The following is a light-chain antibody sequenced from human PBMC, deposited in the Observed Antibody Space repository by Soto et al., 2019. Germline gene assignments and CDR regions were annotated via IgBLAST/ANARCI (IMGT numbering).Light chain of an antibody. CDR2: SSS. V-gene: IGKV1-27*01. CDR3: QKYDSAPLT. CDR1: QGIRNY. J-gene: IGKJ4*01. Sequence: DIPMTQSPPSLSASVGDRVTITCRASQGIRNYLAWYQQIPGKAPKLLISSSSNLQSGVPSRFSGSGSGTDFTLTISSLQPEDFATYYFQKYDSAPLTFGGGTKGES.